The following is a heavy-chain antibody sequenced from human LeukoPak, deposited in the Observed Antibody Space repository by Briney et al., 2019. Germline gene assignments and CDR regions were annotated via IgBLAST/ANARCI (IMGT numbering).Heavy chain of an antibody. V-gene: IGHV4-39*07. Sequence: PSETLSLTCTVSGGSISSSSYYWGWIRQPPGKGLEWIGSIYYSGSTYYNPSLKSRVTISVDTSKNQFSLKLSSVTAADTAVYYCARDYYDSSGYLSSWGQGTLVTVSS. J-gene: IGHJ4*02. D-gene: IGHD3-22*01. CDR3: ARDYYDSSGYLSS. CDR1: GGSISSSSYY. CDR2: IYYSGST.